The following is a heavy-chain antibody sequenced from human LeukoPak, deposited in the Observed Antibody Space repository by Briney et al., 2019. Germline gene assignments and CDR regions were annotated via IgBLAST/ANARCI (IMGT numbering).Heavy chain of an antibody. D-gene: IGHD2-15*01. Sequence: GESLKISCKGSGYSINNYWIGWVRQMPGKGLEWMGNIYPADSDIRYSPSFQGPATISAGKSISTAYLQWSSLKASDTAMYYCARQEYCSGGSCYTWFDPWGQGTLVTVSS. J-gene: IGHJ5*02. V-gene: IGHV5-51*01. CDR1: GYSINNYW. CDR3: ARQEYCSGGSCYTWFDP. CDR2: IYPADSDI.